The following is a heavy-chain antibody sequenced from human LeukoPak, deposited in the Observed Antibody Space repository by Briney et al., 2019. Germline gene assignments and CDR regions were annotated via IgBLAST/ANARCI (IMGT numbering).Heavy chain of an antibody. V-gene: IGHV3-30*14. D-gene: IGHD2-21*01. Sequence: GGSLRLSCAASGFTFSRYAMHWVRQAPGKGLEWVAVISYDGSKKNYADSVKGRFTISRDNSKNTAFLQMNSLRVEDTAVYYIARERDEGGDFDMWGQGTMVIVSS. CDR2: ISYDGSKK. J-gene: IGHJ3*02. CDR3: ARERDEGGDFDM. CDR1: GFTFSRYA.